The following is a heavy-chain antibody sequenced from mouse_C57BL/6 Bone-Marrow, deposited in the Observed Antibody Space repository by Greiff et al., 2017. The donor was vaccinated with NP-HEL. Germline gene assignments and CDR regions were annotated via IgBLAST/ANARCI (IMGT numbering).Heavy chain of an antibody. D-gene: IGHD2-5*01. CDR2: ISSGGSYT. CDR3: ARNYSNSYDY. Sequence: EVQRVESGGDLVKPGGSLKLSCAASGFTFSSYGMSWVRQTPDKRLEWVATISSGGSYTYYPDSVKGRFTISRDNAKNTLYLQMSSLKSEDTAMYYCARNYSNSYDYWGQGTTLTVSS. CDR1: GFTFSSYG. J-gene: IGHJ2*01. V-gene: IGHV5-6*01.